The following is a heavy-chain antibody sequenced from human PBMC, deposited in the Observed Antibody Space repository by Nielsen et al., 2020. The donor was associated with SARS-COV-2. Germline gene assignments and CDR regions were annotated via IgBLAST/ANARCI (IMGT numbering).Heavy chain of an antibody. CDR2: ISYDGSNK. V-gene: IGHV3-30-3*01. D-gene: IGHD6-19*01. CDR3: AKDGYSSGWYGDY. CDR1: GFTFSSYA. Sequence: GESLKISCAASGFTFSSYAMHWVRQAPGKGLEWVAVISYDGSNKYYADSVKGRFTISRDNSKNTLYLQMNSLRAEDTAVYYCAKDGYSSGWYGDYWGQGTLVTVSS. J-gene: IGHJ4*02.